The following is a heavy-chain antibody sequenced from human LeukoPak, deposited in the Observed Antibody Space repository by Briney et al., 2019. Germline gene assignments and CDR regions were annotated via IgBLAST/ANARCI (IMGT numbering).Heavy chain of an antibody. Sequence: SETLSLTCTVSGGSISSSSYYWGWIRQPPGEGLEWIGSIYYSGSTYYNPSLKSRVTISVDTSKNQFSLKLSSVTAADTAVYYCARGLAAAGTASVRPPISYDYWGQGTLVTVSS. V-gene: IGHV4-39*07. CDR2: IYYSGST. CDR3: ARGLAAAGTASVRPPISYDY. CDR1: GGSISSSSYY. J-gene: IGHJ4*02. D-gene: IGHD6-13*01.